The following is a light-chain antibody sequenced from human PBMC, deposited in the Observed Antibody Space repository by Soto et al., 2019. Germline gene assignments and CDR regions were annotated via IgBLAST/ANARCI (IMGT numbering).Light chain of an antibody. V-gene: IGKV3-11*01. CDR1: PCFXNF. Sequence: IVLTQSAATLSLSPGERATLSCRASPCFXNFVGWDQQKPGQAPRLLIXGEFNRATGIPARFSGSGSGTDFTLTISSLEPEDSAVYYCRQRNIWPTVTFGHGTRLEIK. J-gene: IGKJ5*01. CDR2: GEF. CDR3: RQRNIWPTVT.